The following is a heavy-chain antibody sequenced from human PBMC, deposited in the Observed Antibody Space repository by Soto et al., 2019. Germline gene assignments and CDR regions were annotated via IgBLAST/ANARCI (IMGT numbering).Heavy chain of an antibody. CDR3: ASDHYCGLGNGSRHYPDV. CDR2: INHSGST. CDR1: GGSLSGYF. J-gene: IGHJ6*03. D-gene: IGHD2-15*01. V-gene: IGHV4-34*01. Sequence: QVHLEQWGAGLLKPSETLSLTCAVYGGSLSGYFWSWVRQPPGKGLEWIGEINHSGSTNYNPSLKSRVTISADTSKHQFSRRLSSVPAACSSSSYCASDHYCGLGNGSRHYPDVWCRRTGVTVSS.